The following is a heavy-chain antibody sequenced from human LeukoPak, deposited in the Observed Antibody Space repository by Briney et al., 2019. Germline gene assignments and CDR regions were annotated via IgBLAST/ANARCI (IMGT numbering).Heavy chain of an antibody. CDR1: GFTFSSYD. Sequence: GGSLRLSCAASGFTFSSYDMHWVRQATGKGLEWVSAIGTAGDTYYPGSVKGRFTISRENAKNSLYLQVNSLRAEDTAVYYCAKASSYYYDSSGYYDYWGQGTLVTVSS. CDR3: AKASSYYYDSSGYYDY. CDR2: IGTAGDT. D-gene: IGHD3-22*01. J-gene: IGHJ4*02. V-gene: IGHV3-13*01.